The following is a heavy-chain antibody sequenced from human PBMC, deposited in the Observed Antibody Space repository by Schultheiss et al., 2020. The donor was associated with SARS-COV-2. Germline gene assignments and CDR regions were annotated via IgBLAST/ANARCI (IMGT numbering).Heavy chain of an antibody. CDR1: GYSFTSYW. CDR2: IYPGDSDT. J-gene: IGHJ4*02. CDR3: ARLPFDKIGAAAGTSRLYYFDY. D-gene: IGHD6-13*01. V-gene: IGHV5-51*01. Sequence: GESLKISCKGSGYSFTSYWIGWVRQMPGKGLEWMGIIYPGDSDTRYSPSFQGQVTISADKSISTAYLQWSSLKASDTAMYYCARLPFDKIGAAAGTSRLYYFDYWGQGTLVPSPQ.